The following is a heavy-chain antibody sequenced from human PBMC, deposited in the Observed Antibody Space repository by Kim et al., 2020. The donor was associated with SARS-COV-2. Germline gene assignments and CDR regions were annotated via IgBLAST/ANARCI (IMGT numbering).Heavy chain of an antibody. J-gene: IGHJ4*02. V-gene: IGHV3-73*01. D-gene: IGHD4-17*01. Sequence: ATAYDASVKGSFTISRDDSKNTVYMQMNSLKTEDTAVYYCTTSTGDDIGYWGQGTLVTVSS. CDR2: AT. CDR3: TTSTGDDIGY.